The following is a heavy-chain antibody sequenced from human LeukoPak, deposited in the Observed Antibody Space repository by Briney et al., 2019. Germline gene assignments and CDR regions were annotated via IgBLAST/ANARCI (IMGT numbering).Heavy chain of an antibody. CDR1: GFTFSSYE. Sequence: GGSLRLSCAASGFTFSSYEMNWVRQAPGKGLEWVSYISCSGSTIYYADSVKGRFTISRDNAKHSLYLQMNSLRAEDTAVYYCARGLTYYDILTGYHDRLDYFDYWGQGTLVTVST. CDR2: ISCSGSTI. J-gene: IGHJ4*02. V-gene: IGHV3-48*03. CDR3: ARGLTYYDILTGYHDRLDYFDY. D-gene: IGHD3-9*01.